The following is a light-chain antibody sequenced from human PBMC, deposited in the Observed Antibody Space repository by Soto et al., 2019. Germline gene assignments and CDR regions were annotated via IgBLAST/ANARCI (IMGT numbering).Light chain of an antibody. Sequence: EILMAQSPATLSVSPGEGVTLSCRASQSVSSNLAWYQQKPGQAPRLLIYGASTRATGIPARFSGSGSGTDFILTISSLQSEDSAVYYCQQYNNWPRTFGQGTKVEIK. CDR1: QSVSSN. V-gene: IGKV3-15*01. J-gene: IGKJ1*01. CDR3: QQYNNWPRT. CDR2: GAS.